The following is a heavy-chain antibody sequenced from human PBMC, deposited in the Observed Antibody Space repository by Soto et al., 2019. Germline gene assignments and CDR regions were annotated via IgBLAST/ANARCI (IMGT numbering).Heavy chain of an antibody. Sequence: PSETLSLTCTVSGGSISSGGYYWSWIRQHPGKGLEWIGYIYYSGSTYYNPSLKSRVTISVDTSKNQFSPKLSSVTAADTAVYYCARAYYDFWSGYYNDAFDIWGQGTMVTVSS. CDR1: GGSISSGGYY. CDR2: IYYSGST. J-gene: IGHJ3*02. V-gene: IGHV4-31*03. D-gene: IGHD3-3*01. CDR3: ARAYYDFWSGYYNDAFDI.